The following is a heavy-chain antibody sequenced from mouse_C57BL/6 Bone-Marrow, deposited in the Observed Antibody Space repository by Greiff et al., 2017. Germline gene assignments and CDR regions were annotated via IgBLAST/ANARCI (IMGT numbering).Heavy chain of an antibody. J-gene: IGHJ4*01. CDR3: ARALGYYGSSYYAMDY. V-gene: IGHV3-8*01. D-gene: IGHD1-1*01. CDR1: GYSITSDY. CDR2: ISYSGST. Sequence: EVQLQQSGPGLAKPSQTLSLTCSVTGYSITSDYWNWIRKFPGNKLEYMGYISYSGSTYYNPSLKSRISITRDTSKNQYYLQLNSVTTEDTATYYCARALGYYGSSYYAMDYWGQGTSVTVSS.